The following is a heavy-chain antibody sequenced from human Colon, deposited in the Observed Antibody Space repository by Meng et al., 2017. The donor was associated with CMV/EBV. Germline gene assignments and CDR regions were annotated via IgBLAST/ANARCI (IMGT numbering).Heavy chain of an antibody. J-gene: IGHJ4*02. V-gene: IGHV3-66*01. CDR3: ARAGRRNFPHIFDS. D-gene: IGHD3-10*01. Sequence: VELGEYGGGLVQTGGSLRLSCAASGFTVSTSYMSWVRQAPGKGLEWVSIIYDDDSTYYADSVYDRFTISRDISKNTVYLQVNSLRAEDTAVYYCARAGRRNFPHIFDSWGQGTLVTVSS. CDR2: IYDDDST. CDR1: GFTVSTSY.